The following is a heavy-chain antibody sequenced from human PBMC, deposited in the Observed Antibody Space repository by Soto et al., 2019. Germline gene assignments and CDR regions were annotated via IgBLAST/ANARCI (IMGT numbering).Heavy chain of an antibody. CDR2: IYHSGST. CDR3: ARQGGYYHSLDT. D-gene: IGHD3-22*01. V-gene: IGHV4-30-2*01. Sequence: PSETLSLTCAVSGGSISSGGYSWSWIRQPPGKGLEWIGSIYHSGSTYYNPSLKSRVTISVDGSKNQISLKLSSVTAADTAFYYCARQGGYYHSLDTWGQGNLVTVSS. CDR1: GGSISSGGYS. J-gene: IGHJ5*02.